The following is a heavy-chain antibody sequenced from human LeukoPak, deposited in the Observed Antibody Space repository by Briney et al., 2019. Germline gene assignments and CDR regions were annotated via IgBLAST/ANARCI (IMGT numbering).Heavy chain of an antibody. Sequence: ASVKVSCKASGYTFTGYYMHWVRQAPGQGLEWMGWINPNSGGTNYAQKFQGRVTMTRDMSISTAYMELSRLRSDDTAVYYCARDGGPTIFGVVTTMFYYYYGMDVWGQGTTVTVSS. D-gene: IGHD3-3*01. J-gene: IGHJ6*02. CDR2: INPNSGGT. CDR3: ARDGGPTIFGVVTTMFYYYYGMDV. CDR1: GYTFTGYY. V-gene: IGHV1-2*02.